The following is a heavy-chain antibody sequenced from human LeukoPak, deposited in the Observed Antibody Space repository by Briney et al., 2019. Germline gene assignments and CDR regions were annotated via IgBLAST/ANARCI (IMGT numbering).Heavy chain of an antibody. CDR3: ARMGDDYGDYADRATGYYFDY. CDR1: GGSISSGGYY. V-gene: IGHV4-31*03. D-gene: IGHD4-17*01. J-gene: IGHJ4*02. CDR2: IYYSGST. Sequence: PSETLSLTCTVSGGSISSGGYYWSWIRQHPGKGLEWIGYIYYSGSTYYNPSLKSRVTISVDTSKNQFSLKLSSVTAADTAVYYCARMGDDYGDYADRATGYYFDYWSQGTLVTVSS.